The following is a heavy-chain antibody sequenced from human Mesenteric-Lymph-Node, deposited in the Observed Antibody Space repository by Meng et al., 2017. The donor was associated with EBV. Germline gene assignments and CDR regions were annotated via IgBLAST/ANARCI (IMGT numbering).Heavy chain of an antibody. CDR3: ARQQGNSGGDY. J-gene: IGHJ4*02. V-gene: IGHV5-51*01. Sequence: GAELIKPLESRQISCKGSRSSFTGCWIGWVPQMPGNGLVWMGTIYPGDSDTRYSPSFQVQVTITADKSISTAYLQWSSLKASDTAMYYCARQQGNSGGDYWGQGTLVTVSS. CDR2: IYPGDSDT. CDR1: RSSFTGCW. D-gene: IGHD4-23*01.